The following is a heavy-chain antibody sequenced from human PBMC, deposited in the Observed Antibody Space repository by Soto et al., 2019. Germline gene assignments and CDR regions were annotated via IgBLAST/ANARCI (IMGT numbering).Heavy chain of an antibody. J-gene: IGHJ6*03. D-gene: IGHD1-26*01. CDR1: GFNFCRYG. CDR2: ISGSGGST. Sequence: GGALRISCAGAGFNFCRYGMPWGPQGPGKGLEWVSAISGSGGSTYYADSVKGRFTISRDNSKNTLYLQMNSLRAEDTAVYYCAKQGARVDYYYMDVWGKGTTVTVSS. CDR3: AKQGARVDYYYMDV. V-gene: IGHV3-23*01.